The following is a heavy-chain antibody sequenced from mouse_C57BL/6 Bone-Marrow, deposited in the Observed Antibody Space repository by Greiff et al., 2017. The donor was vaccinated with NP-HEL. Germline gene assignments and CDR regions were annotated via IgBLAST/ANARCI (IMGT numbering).Heavy chain of an antibody. Sequence: EVKVVESGAELVRPGASVKLSCTVSGFNIKDDYMHWVKQRPEQGLEWIGWIDPENGDTEYASKFQGKATITADTSSNTAYLQLSSLTSEDTAVYYGTTGGSSPYAMDYWGQGTSVTVSS. V-gene: IGHV14-4*01. D-gene: IGHD1-1*01. CDR2: IDPENGDT. J-gene: IGHJ4*01. CDR1: GFNIKDDY. CDR3: TTGGSSPYAMDY.